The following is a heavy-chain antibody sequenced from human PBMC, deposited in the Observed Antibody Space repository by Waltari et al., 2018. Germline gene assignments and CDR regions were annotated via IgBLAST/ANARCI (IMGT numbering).Heavy chain of an antibody. CDR1: GFTCDDYA. V-gene: IGHV3-9*01. CDR2: IRWNSGSM. D-gene: IGHD3-22*01. J-gene: IGHJ3*02. Sequence: EVQLVESGGGLVQPGGSLRLSCAASGFTCDDYAMHWVRQAPGKGLEGVSGIRWNSGSMGQPDFVKGGFTTAKNNAKNSLYLQMNMLGAEATAFYYGEKDEWRENNYYDLAFDIWGQGTMVTVSS. CDR3: EKDEWRENNYYDLAFDI.